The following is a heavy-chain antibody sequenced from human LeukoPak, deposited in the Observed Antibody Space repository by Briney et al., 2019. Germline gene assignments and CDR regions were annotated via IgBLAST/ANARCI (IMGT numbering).Heavy chain of an antibody. J-gene: IGHJ4*02. CDR2: IISSVHTR. CDR1: GFTFSTFE. Sequence: GGSLRLSCAASGFTFSTFEMSWVRQAPGKGLEWVSYIISSVHTRFYADSVKGRFTISRDNAKNSLFLQMNSLRVEDTALYFCAGGYGSYSPDYWGQGTRVTVS. D-gene: IGHD1-26*01. V-gene: IGHV3-48*03. CDR3: AGGYGSYSPDY.